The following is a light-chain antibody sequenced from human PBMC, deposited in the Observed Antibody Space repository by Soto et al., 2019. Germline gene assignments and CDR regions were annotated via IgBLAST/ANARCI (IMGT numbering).Light chain of an antibody. CDR1: QSASSSY. J-gene: IGKJ1*01. Sequence: PGERATLSCRASQSASSSYLAWYQQKPGQAPRLLIHGASNRASGIPDRFSGSGSGTDFTLTISRLEPEDFAVYFCQQYGSSPRTFGQGTNVDIK. CDR3: QQYGSSPRT. V-gene: IGKV3-20*01. CDR2: GAS.